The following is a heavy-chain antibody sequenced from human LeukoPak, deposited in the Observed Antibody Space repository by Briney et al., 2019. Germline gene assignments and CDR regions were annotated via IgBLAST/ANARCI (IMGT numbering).Heavy chain of an antibody. V-gene: IGHV3-23*01. Sequence: GGSLRLSCEASGFTFSKYAMSWVRQTSGKGLEWVSNINENGGETHYTDSVRGRFTISRDNSKNTVYLQMSSLRAEDTAVYYCASRASITIFGVFDIWGQGTMVTVSS. D-gene: IGHD3-3*01. CDR2: INENGGET. CDR1: GFTFSKYA. CDR3: ASRASITIFGVFDI. J-gene: IGHJ3*02.